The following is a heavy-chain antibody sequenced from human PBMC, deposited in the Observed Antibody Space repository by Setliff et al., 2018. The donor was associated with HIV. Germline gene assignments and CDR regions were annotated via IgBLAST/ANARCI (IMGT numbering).Heavy chain of an antibody. CDR2: INVYNGDT. J-gene: IGHJ4*02. D-gene: IGHD3-10*01. CDR3: ATDRTQTGISLVRGRLTDPARYPLDY. Sequence: ASVKVSCKSSDYPFSNFGISWVRQVPGQGLEWMAWINVYNGDTNFAQKFQGRVTMTKDTSTGTAYMELSSLRSDDTAVYYCATDRTQTGISLVRGRLTDPARYPLDYWGQGTLVTVSS. CDR1: DYPFSNFG. V-gene: IGHV1-18*01.